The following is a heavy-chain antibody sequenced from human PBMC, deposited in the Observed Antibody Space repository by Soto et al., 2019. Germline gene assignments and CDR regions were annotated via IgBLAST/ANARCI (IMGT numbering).Heavy chain of an antibody. CDR2: MNPNSGNT. J-gene: IGHJ3*02. D-gene: IGHD1-7*01. V-gene: IGHV1-8*01. CDR1: GYTFTSYD. Sequence: ASVTVSCKASGYTFTSYDINWVRQATGQGLEWMGWMNPNSGNTGYAQKFQGRVTMTRNTSVSTAYMELSSLRSEDTAVYYCARARGGTTYAFDIWGQGTMVTVSS. CDR3: ARARGGTTYAFDI.